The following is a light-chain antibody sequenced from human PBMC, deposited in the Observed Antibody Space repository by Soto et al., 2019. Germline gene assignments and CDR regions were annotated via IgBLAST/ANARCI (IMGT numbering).Light chain of an antibody. V-gene: IGKV3-15*01. CDR2: AAS. CDR1: RSVSGS. CDR3: QQYNMWPRT. J-gene: IGKJ1*01. Sequence: EIVMTQSPATLSVSPGERATLSCRASRSVSGSLAWFQQKPGQAPRLLIYAASARATGIPARFSGSGSGTEFTLTISSLQSEDFAVYYCQQYNMWPRTFGQGTKVEIK.